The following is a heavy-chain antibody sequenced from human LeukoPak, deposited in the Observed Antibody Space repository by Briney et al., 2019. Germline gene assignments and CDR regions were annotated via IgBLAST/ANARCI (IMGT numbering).Heavy chain of an antibody. V-gene: IGHV5-51*01. CDR1: GYSFTSYW. J-gene: IGHJ6*03. D-gene: IGHD3-3*01. CDR2: IHPGDSDT. Sequence: GESLKISCKGSGYSFTSYWIGWVRQMPGKGLEWMGIIHPGDSDTRYSPSFQGQVTISADKSISTAYLQWSSLKASDTAMYYCARLGNDFWSGYYPPDKKSYYYMDVWGKGTTVTVSS. CDR3: ARLGNDFWSGYYPPDKKSYYYMDV.